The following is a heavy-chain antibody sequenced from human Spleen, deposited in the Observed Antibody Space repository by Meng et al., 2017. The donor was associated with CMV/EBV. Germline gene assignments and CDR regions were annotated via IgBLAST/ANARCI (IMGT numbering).Heavy chain of an antibody. CDR3: ASYDFWSGYLAY. CDR2: IYYSGST. Sequence: GSLRLSCTVSGGSVSSGSYYWSWIRQPPGKGLEWIGYIYYSGSTNYNPSLESRVTISVDTSKNQFSLKLSSVTAADTAVYYCASYDFWSGYLAYWGQGTLVTVS. D-gene: IGHD3-3*01. V-gene: IGHV4-61*01. CDR1: GGSVSSGSYY. J-gene: IGHJ4*02.